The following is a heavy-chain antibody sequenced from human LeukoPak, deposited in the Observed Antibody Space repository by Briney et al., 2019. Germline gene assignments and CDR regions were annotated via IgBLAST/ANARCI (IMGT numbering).Heavy chain of an antibody. V-gene: IGHV3-23*01. J-gene: IGHJ5*02. Sequence: GGSLRLSCAASGFTFSSYGTSWVRQAPGKGLEWVSAISGSGGSTYYADSVKGRFTISRDNSKNTLYLQMNSLRAEDTAVYYCAKPVAVDWFDPWGQGTLVTVSS. CDR2: ISGSGGST. CDR1: GFTFSSYG. CDR3: AKPVAVDWFDP.